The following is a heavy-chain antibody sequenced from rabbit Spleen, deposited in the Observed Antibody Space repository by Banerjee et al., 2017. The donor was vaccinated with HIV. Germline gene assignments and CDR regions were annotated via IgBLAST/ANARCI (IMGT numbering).Heavy chain of an antibody. Sequence: QQQLEESGGGLVKPEGSLTLTCKASGFDFSSILICWVRQAPGKGLEWIGCIGSSDGVDGYASWAKGRFTISRSTSPNTVDLQMTSLTAADTATYFCGRGGIDTDWAFNLWGQGTLVTVS. D-gene: IGHD4-1*01. CDR2: IGSSDGVD. V-gene: IGHV1S47*01. CDR1: GFDFSSIL. J-gene: IGHJ4*01. CDR3: GRGGIDTDWAFNL.